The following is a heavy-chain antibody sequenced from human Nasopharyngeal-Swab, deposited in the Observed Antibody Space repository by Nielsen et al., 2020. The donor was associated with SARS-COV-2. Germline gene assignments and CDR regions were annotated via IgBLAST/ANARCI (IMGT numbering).Heavy chain of an antibody. J-gene: IGHJ6*02. CDR3: ARDWYSSSSDHYYYGMDV. CDR1: GFTFSSYG. D-gene: IGHD6-6*01. V-gene: IGHV3-33*01. CDR2: IRYDGSNK. Sequence: GESLKISCAASGFTFSSYGMHWVRQAPGKGLEWVAVIRYDGSNKYYADSVKGRFTISRDNSKNTLYLQMNSLRAEDTAVYYCARDWYSSSSDHYYYGMDVWGQGTTVTVSS.